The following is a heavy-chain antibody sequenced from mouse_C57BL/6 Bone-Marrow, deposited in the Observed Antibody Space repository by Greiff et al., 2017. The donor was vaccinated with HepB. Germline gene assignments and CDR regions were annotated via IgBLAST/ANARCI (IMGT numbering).Heavy chain of an antibody. D-gene: IGHD1-1*01. Sequence: VQLQQSGAELVRPGASVKLSCTASGFNIKDDYMHWVKQRPEQGLEWIGWIDPENGDTEYASKFQGKATITADTSSNTAYLQLSSLTSEDTAVYYCSTNYGSSYEGWFAYWGQGTLVTVSA. CDR2: IDPENGDT. V-gene: IGHV14-4*01. CDR3: STNYGSSYEGWFAY. CDR1: GFNIKDDY. J-gene: IGHJ3*01.